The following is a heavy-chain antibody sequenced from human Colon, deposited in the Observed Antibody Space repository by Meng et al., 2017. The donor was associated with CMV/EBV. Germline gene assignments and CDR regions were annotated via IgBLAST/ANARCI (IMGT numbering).Heavy chain of an antibody. Sequence: GIANYAQQFQGKVTIIADKSTSIAYMELASLRSDDTAVYYCARDWEAAWNTVITDYWGQGTLVTVSS. CDR2: GIA. D-gene: IGHD1/OR15-1a*01. CDR3: ARDWEAAWNTVITDY. J-gene: IGHJ4*02. V-gene: IGHV1-69*04.